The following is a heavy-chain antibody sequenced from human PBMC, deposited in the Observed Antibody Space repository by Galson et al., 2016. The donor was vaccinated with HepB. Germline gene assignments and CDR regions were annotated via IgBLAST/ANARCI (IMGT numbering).Heavy chain of an antibody. CDR1: GFTVSSNY. J-gene: IGHJ4*02. CDR3: AKDRSGGQWLAHYHFDC. Sequence: SLRLSCAASGFTVSSNYMSWVRQAPGKGLEWVSAISGSGGSAYYADSVKGRFTISRDNSKNTLYLQMNSLGAEDTAIYYCAKDRSGGQWLAHYHFDCWGQGTLVTVSS. CDR2: ISGSGGSA. V-gene: IGHV3-23*01. D-gene: IGHD6-19*01.